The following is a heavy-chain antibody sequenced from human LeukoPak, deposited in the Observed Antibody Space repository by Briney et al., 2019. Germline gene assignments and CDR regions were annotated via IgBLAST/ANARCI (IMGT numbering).Heavy chain of an antibody. Sequence: GGSLRLSCAASGFTFSSYTMNWVRQPPGKGLEWVSNIGTSSTTIYYADSVKGRFTISRDNAKNSLYLQMNSLRAEDTAVYYCARDDYGDYGFDYWGQGTLVTVSS. D-gene: IGHD4-17*01. CDR2: IGTSSTTI. V-gene: IGHV3-48*01. CDR1: GFTFSSYT. J-gene: IGHJ4*02. CDR3: ARDDYGDYGFDY.